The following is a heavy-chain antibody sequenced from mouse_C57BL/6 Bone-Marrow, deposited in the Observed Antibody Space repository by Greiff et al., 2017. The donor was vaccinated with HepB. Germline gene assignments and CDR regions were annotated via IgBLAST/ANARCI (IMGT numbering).Heavy chain of an antibody. J-gene: IGHJ2*01. D-gene: IGHD1-1*02. Sequence: VKLQQSDAELVKPGASVKISCKVSGYTFTDHTIHWMKQRPEQGLEWIGYIYPRDGSTKYNEKFKGKATLTADKSSSTAYMQLNSLTSEDSAVYFCARYGDYGGYGRYFDYWGQGTTLTVSS. V-gene: IGHV1-78*01. CDR1: GYTFTDHT. CDR3: ARYGDYGGYGRYFDY. CDR2: IYPRDGST.